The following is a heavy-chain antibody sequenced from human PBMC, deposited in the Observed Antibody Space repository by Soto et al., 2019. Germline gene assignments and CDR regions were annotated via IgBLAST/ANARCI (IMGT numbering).Heavy chain of an antibody. CDR2: ISYDDGNNK. CDR3: ARDKRDPYGDYVDF. D-gene: IGHD4-17*01. V-gene: IGHV3-30-3*01. J-gene: IGHJ4*02. Sequence: GGSLRLSCAASGFTFSSYAMHWVRQAPGKGLEWVAVISYDDGNNKYYADSVKGRFTISRDNSKSTLYLQMNSLRPEHTAVYYCARDKRDPYGDYVDFWGQGTLVTVSS. CDR1: GFTFSSYA.